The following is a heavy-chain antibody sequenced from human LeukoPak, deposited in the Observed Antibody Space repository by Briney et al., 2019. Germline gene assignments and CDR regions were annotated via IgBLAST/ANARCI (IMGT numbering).Heavy chain of an antibody. CDR2: ITGSGGNT. D-gene: IGHD6-13*01. CDR3: AKAASSSWPSYYYGMDV. Sequence: GGSLRLSCAASGFIFSSYSMSWFRQAPGKGLEWVSVITGSGGNTYYADSVKGRFTISKDNSKNTVYLQMSSLRVDDTAVYYCAKAASSSWPSYYYGMDVWGQGTMVTVSS. V-gene: IGHV3-23*01. J-gene: IGHJ6*02. CDR1: GFIFSSYS.